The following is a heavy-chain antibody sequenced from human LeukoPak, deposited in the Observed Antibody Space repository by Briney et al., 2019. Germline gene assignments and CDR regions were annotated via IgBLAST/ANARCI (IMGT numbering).Heavy chain of an antibody. CDR1: GFTFSTYW. Sequence: PGGSLRLSCAASGFTFSTYWMSWVRQAPGKGLEWVSYISSSGSTIYYADSVKGRFTISRDNAKNLLYLQMNSLRAEDTAVYYCAKGGWSIAANYFDYWGQGTLVTVSS. J-gene: IGHJ4*02. V-gene: IGHV3-48*04. CDR2: ISSSGSTI. CDR3: AKGGWSIAANYFDY. D-gene: IGHD6-13*01.